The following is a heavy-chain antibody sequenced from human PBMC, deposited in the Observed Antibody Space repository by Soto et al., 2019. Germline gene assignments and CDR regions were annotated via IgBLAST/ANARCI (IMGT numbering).Heavy chain of an antibody. J-gene: IGHJ3*02. D-gene: IGHD6-19*01. CDR1: GGTFSSYT. CDR2: IIPILGIA. V-gene: IGHV1-69*04. Sequence: GASVKVSCKASGGTFSSYTISWVRQAPGQGLEWMGRIIPILGIANYAQKFQGRVTITADKSTSTAYMELSSLRSEDTAVYYCARDPAIAVAGTHAFDIWGQGTMVTVSS. CDR3: ARDPAIAVAGTHAFDI.